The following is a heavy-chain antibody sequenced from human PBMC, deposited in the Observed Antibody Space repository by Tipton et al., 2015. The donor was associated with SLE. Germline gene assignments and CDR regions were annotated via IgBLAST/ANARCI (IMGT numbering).Heavy chain of an antibody. Sequence: TLSLTCTVSGGSISSGDYYWSWIRQPPGKGLEWIGYIYYSGSTYYNPSLKSRVTISVDTSKNQFSLKLSSVTAADTAVYYCAREGYSSGWYPGYWGQGTLVTVSS. J-gene: IGHJ4*02. D-gene: IGHD6-19*01. CDR2: IYYSGST. CDR3: AREGYSSGWYPGY. V-gene: IGHV4-30-4*01. CDR1: GGSISSGDYY.